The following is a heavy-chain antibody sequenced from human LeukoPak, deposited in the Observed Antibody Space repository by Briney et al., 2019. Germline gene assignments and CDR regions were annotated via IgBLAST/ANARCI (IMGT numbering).Heavy chain of an antibody. J-gene: IGHJ5*02. D-gene: IGHD2-15*01. Sequence: PGGSLRLSCAASGFTFSSYAMSCVRQAPGKGLEWVSAISGSGGSTYYADSVKGRFTISRDNSKNTLYLQMNSLRAEDTAVYYCATDEKSTGPFKDIVVVVAATRDWFDPWGQGPLVTVSS. CDR3: ATDEKSTGPFKDIVVVVAATRDWFDP. V-gene: IGHV3-23*01. CDR1: GFTFSSYA. CDR2: ISGSGGST.